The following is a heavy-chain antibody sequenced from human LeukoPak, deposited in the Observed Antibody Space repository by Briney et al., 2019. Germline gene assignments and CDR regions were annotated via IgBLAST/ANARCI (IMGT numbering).Heavy chain of an antibody. V-gene: IGHV1-69*05. CDR1: GGTFSSYA. Sequence: SVTVSCKASGGTFSSYAISWVRQAPGQGLEWMGGIIPIFGTANYAQKFQGRVTITTDESTSTAYMELSSLRSEDTAVYYCARAPLVAKGMDVWGKGTTVTVSS. D-gene: IGHD2-8*02. CDR2: IIPIFGTA. CDR3: ARAPLVAKGMDV. J-gene: IGHJ6*03.